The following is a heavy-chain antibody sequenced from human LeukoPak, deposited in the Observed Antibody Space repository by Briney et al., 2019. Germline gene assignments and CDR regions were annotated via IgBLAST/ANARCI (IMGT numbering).Heavy chain of an antibody. J-gene: IGHJ4*02. CDR1: GSMYNYY. CDR3: ARHISSGGTYAYFDY. V-gene: IGHV4-59*08. Sequence: ASETLSLTCTVSGSMYNYYWSWIRQPPGKGLEWIGYIHYNGNTNYNPSLKGRVTMSLDTSKSQVSLKLNSVTAADTAVYYCARHISSGGTYAYFDYWGQGTLVTVSS. CDR2: IHYNGNT. D-gene: IGHD1-26*01.